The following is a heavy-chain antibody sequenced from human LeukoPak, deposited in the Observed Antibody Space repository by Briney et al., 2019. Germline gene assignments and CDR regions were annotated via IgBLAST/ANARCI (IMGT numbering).Heavy chain of an antibody. D-gene: IGHD3-9*01. CDR1: GGSTSSYY. CDR3: ARDRTYYDILTGYYPVSFDI. J-gene: IGHJ3*02. CDR2: IYYSGST. Sequence: SETLSLTCTVSGGSTSSYYWSWIRQPPGKGLEWIGYIYYSGSTNYNPSLKSRVTISVDTSKNQFSLKLSSVTAADTAVYYCARDRTYYDILTGYYPVSFDIWGQGTMVTVSS. V-gene: IGHV4-59*01.